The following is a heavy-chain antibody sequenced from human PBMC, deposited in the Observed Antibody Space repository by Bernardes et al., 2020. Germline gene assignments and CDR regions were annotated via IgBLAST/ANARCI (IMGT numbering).Heavy chain of an antibody. CDR3: AKGGDYVWGSYRYTPFDL. CDR1: GISFSSSA. D-gene: IGHD3-16*02. J-gene: IGHJ4*02. Sequence: GGSLRLSCEASGISFSSSAMSWVRQAPGKGLEYVSVISGDGGSKYYADSVRGRFRISRDNAQNTVFLQMDSLGDDDTAVYYCAKGGDYVWGSYRYTPFDLCGQGTQVTVSS. V-gene: IGHV3-23*01. CDR2: ISGDGGSK.